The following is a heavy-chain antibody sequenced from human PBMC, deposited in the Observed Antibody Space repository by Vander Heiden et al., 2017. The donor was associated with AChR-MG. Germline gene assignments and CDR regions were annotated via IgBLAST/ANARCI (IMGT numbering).Heavy chain of an antibody. J-gene: IGHJ4*02. CDR2: MKSKKDGGTT. CDR1: GLRFNDAW. CDR3: TTVFADSRVAHDF. V-gene: IGHV3-15*01. Sequence: QLVASGGVLVKPGGSVSLSCAASGLRFNDAWMSWVRQAPGKGLEWVGRMKSKKDGGTTDLAAPMRGRFLISRDESKNILYLQMSSLQTDDTAIYYCTTVFADSRVAHDFWGQGTLVTVSA. D-gene: IGHD5-12*01.